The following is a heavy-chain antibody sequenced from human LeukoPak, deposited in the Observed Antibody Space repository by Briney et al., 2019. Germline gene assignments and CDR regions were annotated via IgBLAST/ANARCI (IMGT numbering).Heavy chain of an antibody. V-gene: IGHV1-18*01. Sequence: ASVKVSCKASGYTFTSYGIGWVRQAPGQGLEWMGWISAYNGNTNYAQKLQGRVTMTTDTSTSTAYMELRSLRSDDTAVYYCARDSITMVRGVIIEFDYWGQGTLVTVSS. CDR2: ISAYNGNT. CDR1: GYTFTSYG. CDR3: ARDSITMVRGVIIEFDY. J-gene: IGHJ4*02. D-gene: IGHD3-10*01.